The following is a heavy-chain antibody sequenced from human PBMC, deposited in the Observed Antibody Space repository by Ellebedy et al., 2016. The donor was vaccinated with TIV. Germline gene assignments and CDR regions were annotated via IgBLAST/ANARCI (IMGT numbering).Heavy chain of an antibody. D-gene: IGHD5-24*01. CDR3: ARVGRWLQSAHFDY. V-gene: IGHV4-59*01. CDR1: GGSISSYY. Sequence: SETLSLXXTVSGGSISSYYWSWIRQPPGKGLEWIGYIYYSGSTNYNPSLKSRVTISVDTSKNQFSLKLSSVTAADTAVYYCARVGRWLQSAHFDYWGQGTLVTVSS. J-gene: IGHJ4*02. CDR2: IYYSGST.